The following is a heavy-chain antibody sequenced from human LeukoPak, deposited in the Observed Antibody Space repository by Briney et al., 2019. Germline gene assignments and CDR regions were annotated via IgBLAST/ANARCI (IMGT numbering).Heavy chain of an antibody. J-gene: IGHJ6*02. CDR1: GGSISSYY. Sequence: SETLSLTCTVSGGSISSYYWSWIRQPPGKGREWIGYIYYSGSTNYNPSLKSRVTISVDTSKNQFSLKLSSVTAADTAVYYCARGQYSSSWEHLRDYGMDVWGQGTTVTVSS. CDR3: ARGQYSSSWEHLRDYGMDV. D-gene: IGHD6-13*01. CDR2: IYYSGST. V-gene: IGHV4-59*01.